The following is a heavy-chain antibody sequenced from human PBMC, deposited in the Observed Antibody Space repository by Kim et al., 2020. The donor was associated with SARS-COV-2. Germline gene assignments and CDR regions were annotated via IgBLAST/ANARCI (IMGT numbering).Heavy chain of an antibody. CDR3: ARIGVAAHYVEY. J-gene: IGHJ4*02. Sequence: GRSLRLSCAVSGFPFTISWMHWVRQAPGGGLAWVARISSDGSQTTYADSVKGRFTASRDNAKNELYLQMNSLRAEDTAMYYCARIGVAAHYVEYWGQGVQVRVSS. CDR2: ISSDGSQT. CDR1: GFPFTISW. D-gene: IGHD2-15*01. V-gene: IGHV3-74*03.